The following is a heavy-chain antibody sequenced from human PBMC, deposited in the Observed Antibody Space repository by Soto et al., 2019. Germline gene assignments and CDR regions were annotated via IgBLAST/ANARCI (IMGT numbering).Heavy chain of an antibody. CDR2: IYPGDSDT. CDR3: ARLPLRAPTPHPPDY. J-gene: IGHJ4*02. CDR1: GYSFTSYW. V-gene: IGHV5-51*01. Sequence: GESLKISCQGSGYSFTSYWISWVRQMPGKGLEWMGIIYPGDSDTRYSPSFQGQVTISADKSFSTAYLQWSSLKASDTAMYYCARLPLRAPTPHPPDYWGQGTLVTVSS.